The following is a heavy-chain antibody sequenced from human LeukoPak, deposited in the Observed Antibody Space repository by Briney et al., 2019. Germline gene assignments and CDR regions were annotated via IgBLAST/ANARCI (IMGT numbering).Heavy chain of an antibody. Sequence: GGSLRHSCAASGCTFSSSWMTWVRQAPGKGLEWVAHIKEDGTEEYYVDSVKGRFTISRDNAKNSLFLQMNSLRAEDTAVYYCAGWNDGWEFEYWGQGTLVSVSS. CDR1: GCTFSSSW. V-gene: IGHV3-7*05. D-gene: IGHD1-1*01. J-gene: IGHJ4*02. CDR2: IKEDGTEE. CDR3: AGWNDGWEFEY.